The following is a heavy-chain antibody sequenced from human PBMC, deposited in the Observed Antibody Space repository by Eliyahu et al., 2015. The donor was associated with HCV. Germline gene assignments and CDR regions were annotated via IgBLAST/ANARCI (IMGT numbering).Heavy chain of an antibody. D-gene: IGHD2-21*01. J-gene: IGHJ3*02. CDR3: AKDLVDSVVVGAFDI. Sequence: EVQLLESGGGLVQPGGSLRLSCAASGFTFSXYAXSWVRQAPGKGLEWVSAISGSGGSTYYADSVKGRFTISRDNSKNTLYLQMNSLRAEDTAVYYCAKDLVDSVVVGAFDIWGQGTMVTVSS. CDR1: GFTFSXYA. CDR2: ISGSGGST. V-gene: IGHV3-23*01.